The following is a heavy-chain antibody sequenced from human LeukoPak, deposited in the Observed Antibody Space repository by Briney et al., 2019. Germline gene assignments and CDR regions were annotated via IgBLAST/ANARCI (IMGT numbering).Heavy chain of an antibody. V-gene: IGHV4-34*01. Sequence: PSETLSLTCAVYGGSFSGYYWSWIRQPPGKVLEWIGEINHSGSTNYNPSLKSRVTISVDTSKNQFSLKLSSVTAADTAVYYCARVAARPRWFDPWGQGTLVTVSS. CDR3: ARVAARPRWFDP. D-gene: IGHD6-6*01. J-gene: IGHJ5*02. CDR2: INHSGST. CDR1: GGSFSGYY.